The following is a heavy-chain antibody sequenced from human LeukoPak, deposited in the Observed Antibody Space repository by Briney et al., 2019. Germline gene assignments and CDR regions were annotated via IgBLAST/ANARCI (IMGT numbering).Heavy chain of an antibody. CDR2: IYYSGST. Sequence: SETLSLTCTVSGGSISSCYWSWIRQPPGKGREWIGYIYYSGSTNYNPSLKSRVTISVDTSKNQFSLKLSSVTAADTAVYYCARLDTMVRGELDPWGQGTLVTVSS. J-gene: IGHJ5*02. D-gene: IGHD3-10*01. V-gene: IGHV4-59*08. CDR1: GGSISSCY. CDR3: ARLDTMVRGELDP.